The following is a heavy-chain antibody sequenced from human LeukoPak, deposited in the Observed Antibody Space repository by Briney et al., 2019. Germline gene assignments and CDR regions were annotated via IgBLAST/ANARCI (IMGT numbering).Heavy chain of an antibody. V-gene: IGHV4-59*12. CDR3: ARRDSGNGFDY. Sequence: SETLSLTCTVSGGSISSYYWSWIRQPPGKGLEWIGYTYYSGSTNYNPSLKSRVTMSVDTSKNQFPLKLSSVTAADTAVYYCARRDSGNGFDYWGQGTLVTVSS. CDR2: TYYSGST. CDR1: GGSISSYY. J-gene: IGHJ4*02. D-gene: IGHD4-23*01.